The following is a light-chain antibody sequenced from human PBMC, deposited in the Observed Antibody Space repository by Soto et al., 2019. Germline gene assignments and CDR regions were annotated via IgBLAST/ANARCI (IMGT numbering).Light chain of an antibody. Sequence: QSVLTQPPSVSGTPGQRVTISCSASTSNIGSRTVNWYQQLPGTAPKVLIYSNNQRPSGVPDRFSGSKSGTSGSLAISGLQSEDEADYYCAAWDDTLNGWVFGGGTKLTVL. V-gene: IGLV1-44*01. CDR2: SNN. CDR1: TSNIGSRT. CDR3: AAWDDTLNGWV. J-gene: IGLJ2*01.